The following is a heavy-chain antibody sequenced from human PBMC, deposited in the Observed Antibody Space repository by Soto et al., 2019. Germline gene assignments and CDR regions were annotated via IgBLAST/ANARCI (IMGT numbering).Heavy chain of an antibody. D-gene: IGHD6-13*01. CDR1: GGSFSGYY. V-gene: IGHV4-34*01. J-gene: IGHJ4*02. CDR2: INHSGST. Sequence: QVQLQQWGAGLLKPSETLSLTCAVYGGSFSGYYWSWIRQPPGKGLEWNGEINHSGSTNYNPSLKSRVTIAVDTSKNQFSLKLTSVTAADTAVYYCARGGDITAAGTYGYWGQGTLVTVSS. CDR3: ARGGDITAAGTYGY.